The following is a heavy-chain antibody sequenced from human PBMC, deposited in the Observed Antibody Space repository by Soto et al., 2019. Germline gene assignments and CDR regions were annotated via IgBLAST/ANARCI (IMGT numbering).Heavy chain of an antibody. V-gene: IGHV5-10-1*01. J-gene: IGHJ4*02. CDR2: IDPSDSYT. Sequence: ELLKISLKGFGHSFASHCIRLVHQMTGKGLEWLGRIDPSDSYTNYSSSFQGHVTIPADKSVSTAYLQWSSLKASDTAMYECARHGRLHSSGRYWDKGTL. D-gene: IGHD3-10*01. CDR3: ARHGRLHSSGRY. CDR1: GHSFASHC.